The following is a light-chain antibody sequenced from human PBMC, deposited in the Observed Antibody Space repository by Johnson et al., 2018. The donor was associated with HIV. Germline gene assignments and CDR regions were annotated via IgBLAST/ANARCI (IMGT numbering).Light chain of an antibody. CDR2: ENN. CDR3: GTWDSSLSAYA. V-gene: IGLV1-51*02. J-gene: IGLJ1*01. Sequence: QSVLTQPPSVSAAPGQKVTISCSGSSSNIGNNYVSWYQQIPGTAPKLLIYENNKRPSGIPDRFSGSKSGTSATLVITGLQTGDEADYYCGTWDSSLSAYAFGTGTKVTVL. CDR1: SSNIGNNY.